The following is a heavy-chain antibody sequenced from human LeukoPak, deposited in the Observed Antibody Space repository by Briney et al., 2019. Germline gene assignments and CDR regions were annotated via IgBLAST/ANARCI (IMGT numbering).Heavy chain of an antibody. J-gene: IGHJ4*02. D-gene: IGHD6-6*01. CDR1: GGSFSGYY. Sequence: SETLSLTCAVYGGSFSGYYWSWIRQPPGKGLEWIGEINHSGSTNYNPSLKSRVTISVDTSKNQFSLKLSSVTAADTAVYYCARLDSCRSYDYWGQGTLVTVSS. CDR3: ARLDSCRSYDY. V-gene: IGHV4-34*01. CDR2: INHSGST.